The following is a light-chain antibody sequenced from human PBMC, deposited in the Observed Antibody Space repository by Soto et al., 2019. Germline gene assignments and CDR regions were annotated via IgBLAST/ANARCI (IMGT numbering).Light chain of an antibody. CDR3: NSYTSSNTLTWV. V-gene: IGLV2-14*01. CDR2: EVS. CDR1: SSDVGGYNY. J-gene: IGLJ3*02. Sequence: QSALTQPASVSGSPGQSITISCTGTSSDVGGYNYVSWYQQHPGKAPKLMIYEVSNRPSGVSNRFSGSKSGNTASLTISGLQAEDEAEYYCNSYTSSNTLTWVFGGGTKLTVL.